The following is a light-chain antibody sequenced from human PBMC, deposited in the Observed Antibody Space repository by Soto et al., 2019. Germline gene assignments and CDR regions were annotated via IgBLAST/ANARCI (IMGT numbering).Light chain of an antibody. CDR1: QDIRNY. CDR3: QQYDSLPYT. J-gene: IGKJ2*01. Sequence: IQMTQSPSSLAASVGDRVTITCQASQDIRNYLNWYQQKPGKAPKLLIYDASNLETGVPSRFSGSGSGTEFTFTISSLQPEDIATYYCQQYDSLPYTFGQGTKAEIK. CDR2: DAS. V-gene: IGKV1-33*01.